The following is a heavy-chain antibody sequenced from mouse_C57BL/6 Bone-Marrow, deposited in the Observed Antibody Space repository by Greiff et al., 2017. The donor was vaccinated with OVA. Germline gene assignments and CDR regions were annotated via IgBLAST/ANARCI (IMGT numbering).Heavy chain of an antibody. D-gene: IGHD1-1*01. V-gene: IGHV5-16*01. CDR2: INYDGSST. CDR3: ARDLYGSSYYFDY. J-gene: IGHJ2*01. CDR1: GFTFSDYY. Sequence: EVQLVESEGGLVQPGSSMKLSCTASGFTFSDYYMAWVRQVPEKGLEWVANINYDGSSTYYLDSLKSRFIISRDNAKNILYLQMSSLKSEDTATYYCARDLYGSSYYFDYWGQGTTLTVSS.